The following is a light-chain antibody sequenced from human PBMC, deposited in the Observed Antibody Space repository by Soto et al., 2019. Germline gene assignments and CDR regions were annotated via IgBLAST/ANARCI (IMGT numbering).Light chain of an antibody. CDR3: QQYNSYGWT. Sequence: DIQMTQSPSTLSASVGDRVTITCRASQSISSWLAWYQQKPGKAPKLLIYDASSLESGVPSRFGGSGSGTEFTLTISSLQPDDFATDDCQQYNSYGWTFGQGTKVEIK. CDR2: DAS. J-gene: IGKJ1*01. V-gene: IGKV1-5*01. CDR1: QSISSW.